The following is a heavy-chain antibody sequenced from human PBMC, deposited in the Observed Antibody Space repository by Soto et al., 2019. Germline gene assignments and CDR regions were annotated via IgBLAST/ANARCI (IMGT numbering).Heavy chain of an antibody. V-gene: IGHV1-2*02. CDR2: INPNSGGA. D-gene: IGHD2-15*01. CDR1: GYSFTGYY. J-gene: IGHJ4*01. Sequence: DSVKVSCKASGYSFTGYYIHWVRQAPGQGLEWMGWINPNSGGANYAQKFQGRVTMTRDTSTTTAYMELSRLRSKDTAVYYCARTRDRSADFDCWGHGNLVTVSP. CDR3: ARTRDRSADFDC.